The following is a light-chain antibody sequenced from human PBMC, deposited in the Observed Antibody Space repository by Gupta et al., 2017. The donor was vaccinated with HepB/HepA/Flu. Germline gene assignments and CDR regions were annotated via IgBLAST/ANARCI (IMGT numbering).Light chain of an antibody. CDR2: AAS. CDR1: QSISSY. CDR3: QQRDSTTYT. Sequence: DIQMTQSPSSLSASVGDRVTITCRASQSISSYLNWYQQKPGKAPKLLIYAASSLQSGVPSRFSGSGSGTDFTLTISRLQPEDFATYYCQQRDSTTYTFGQGTKMDIK. J-gene: IGKJ2*01. V-gene: IGKV1-39*01.